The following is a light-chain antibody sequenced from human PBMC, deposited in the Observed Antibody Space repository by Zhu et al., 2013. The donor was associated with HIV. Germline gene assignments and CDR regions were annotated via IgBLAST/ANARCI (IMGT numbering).Light chain of an antibody. Sequence: EIVLTQSPGTLSLSPGERTTLSCRASQTVTSSYLAWYQHKPGQAPRLLIYGASTRATGIPARFSGSGSGTEFTLTINRLEPEDFAVYYCQQYGSSPPWTFGQGTKVEIK. CDR2: GAS. CDR3: QQYGSSPPWT. CDR1: QTVTSSY. J-gene: IGKJ1*01. V-gene: IGKV3-20*01.